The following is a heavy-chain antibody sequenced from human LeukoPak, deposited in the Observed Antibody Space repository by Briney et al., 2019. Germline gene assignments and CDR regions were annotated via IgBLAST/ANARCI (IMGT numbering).Heavy chain of an antibody. J-gene: IGHJ4*02. V-gene: IGHV1-46*01. Sequence: ASLKVSCKASGYTFTKSDYMHWVRQAPGQGLEWMGIINPSDGTTFYAQKFQGRVTMTRDTSTNTVYMELSSLRSEATAVFYCARGPTDMDFDYWGQGSLVTVSS. CDR2: INPSDGTT. CDR1: GYTFTKSDY. CDR3: ARGPTDMDFDY.